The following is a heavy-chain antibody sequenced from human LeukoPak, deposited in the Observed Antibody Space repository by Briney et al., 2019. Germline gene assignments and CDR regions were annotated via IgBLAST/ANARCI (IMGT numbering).Heavy chain of an antibody. CDR3: ARRLWFGELLQEGNFDY. J-gene: IGHJ4*02. Sequence: ASVKVSRKASGYTFTSYAMNWVRQAPGQGLEWMGWINTNTGNPTYAQGFTGRFVFSLDTSVSTAYLQISSLKAEDTAVYYCARRLWFGELLQEGNFDYWGQGTLVTVSS. CDR1: GYTFTSYA. V-gene: IGHV7-4-1*02. CDR2: INTNTGNP. D-gene: IGHD3-10*01.